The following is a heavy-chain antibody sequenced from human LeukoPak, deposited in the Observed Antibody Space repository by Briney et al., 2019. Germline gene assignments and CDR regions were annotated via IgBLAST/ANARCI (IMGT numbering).Heavy chain of an antibody. CDR2: IWYDGSNK. J-gene: IGHJ4*02. Sequence: GGSLRLSCAASGFTFSSYGTHWVRQAPGKGLEWVAVIWYDGSNKYYADSVKGRFTISRDNSKNTLYLQMSSLRAEDTAVYYCARGFAAPAAMYFDYWGQGTLVTVSS. D-gene: IGHD2-2*01. V-gene: IGHV3-33*01. CDR3: ARGFAAPAAMYFDY. CDR1: GFTFSSYG.